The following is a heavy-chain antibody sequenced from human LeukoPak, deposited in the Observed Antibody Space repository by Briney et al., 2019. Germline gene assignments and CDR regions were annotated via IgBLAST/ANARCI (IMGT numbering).Heavy chain of an antibody. J-gene: IGHJ4*02. Sequence: PSETLSLTCTVSGGSISSYYWSWIRQPPGKGLEWIGYIYYSGSTNYNPSLKSRVTISVDTSKNQFSLKLSSVTAADTAVYYCARGRHIFGVVNPPGYWGQGTLVTVSS. CDR2: IYYSGST. D-gene: IGHD3-3*02. V-gene: IGHV4-59*08. CDR1: GGSISSYY. CDR3: ARGRHIFGVVNPPGY.